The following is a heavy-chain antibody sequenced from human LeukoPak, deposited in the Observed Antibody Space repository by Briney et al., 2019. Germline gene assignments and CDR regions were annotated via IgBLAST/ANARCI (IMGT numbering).Heavy chain of an antibody. D-gene: IGHD2-2*01. J-gene: IGHJ2*01. CDR2: IYTSGST. CDR1: GGSISSYY. CDR3: ARELPHRVVVVPAAMPTEYFTR. V-gene: IGHV4-4*07. Sequence: PSETHSPTCTVSGGSISSYYWSWIRQPAGKGLEWIGRIYTSGSTNYNPSLKSRVTISVDKSKNQFSLKLSSVTAADTAVYYCARELPHRVVVVPAAMPTEYFTRWGRGTLVTVSS.